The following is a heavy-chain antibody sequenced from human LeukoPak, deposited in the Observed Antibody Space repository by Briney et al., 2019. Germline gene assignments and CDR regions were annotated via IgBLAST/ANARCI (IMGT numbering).Heavy chain of an antibody. CDR3: ATNRLSIAAAGSSLNWFDP. J-gene: IGHJ5*02. CDR2: INPNSGGT. D-gene: IGHD6-13*01. CDR1: GYTFTGYY. V-gene: IGHV1-2*02. Sequence: ASVKVSCKASGYTFTGYYMHWVRQAPGQGLEWMGWINPNSGGTNYAQKFQGRVTMTRDTSISTAYMELGRLRSDDTAVCYCATNRLSIAAAGSSLNWFDPWGQGTLVTVSS.